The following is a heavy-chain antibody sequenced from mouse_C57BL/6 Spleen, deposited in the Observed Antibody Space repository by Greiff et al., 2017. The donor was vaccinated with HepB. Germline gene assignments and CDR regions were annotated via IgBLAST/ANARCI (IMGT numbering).Heavy chain of an antibody. D-gene: IGHD3-2*02. J-gene: IGHJ3*01. CDR2: ISSGGSYT. Sequence: DVKLQESGGDLVKPGGSLKLSCAASGFTFSSYGMSWVRQTPDKRLEWVATISSGGSYTYYPDSVKGRFTISRDNAKNTLYLQMSSLKSEDTAMYYCARQLRPSWFAYWGQGTLVTVSA. V-gene: IGHV5-6*02. CDR3: ARQLRPSWFAY. CDR1: GFTFSSYG.